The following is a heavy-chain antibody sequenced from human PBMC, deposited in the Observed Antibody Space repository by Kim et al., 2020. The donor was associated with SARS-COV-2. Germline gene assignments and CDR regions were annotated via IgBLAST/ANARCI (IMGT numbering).Heavy chain of an antibody. CDR1: GGSFSGYY. J-gene: IGHJ4*02. D-gene: IGHD3-10*01. CDR2: INHSGST. CDR3: ARAYHYYGSGSSFGY. V-gene: IGHV4-34*01. Sequence: SETLSLTCAVYGGSFSGYYWSWIRQPPGKGLEWIGEINHSGSTNYNPSLKSRVTISVDTSKNQFSLKLSSVTAADTAVYYCARAYHYYGSGSSFGYWGQG.